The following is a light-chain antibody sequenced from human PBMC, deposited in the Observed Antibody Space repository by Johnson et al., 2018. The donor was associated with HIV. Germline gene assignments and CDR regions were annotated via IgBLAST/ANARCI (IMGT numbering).Light chain of an antibody. Sequence: QSVLTQPPSVSAAPGQKVTISCSGSSSNIGNNYVSWYQQLPRTAPKLLIYDNNKRPSGIPDRFSGSKSGTSATLGITGLQTGDDADYYCGTWDSSLSIYVFGTGTKVTVL. CDR2: DNN. V-gene: IGLV1-51*01. CDR3: GTWDSSLSIYV. CDR1: SSNIGNNY. J-gene: IGLJ1*01.